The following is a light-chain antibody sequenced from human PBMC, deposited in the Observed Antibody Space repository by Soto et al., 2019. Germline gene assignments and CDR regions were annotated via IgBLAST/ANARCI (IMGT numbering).Light chain of an antibody. CDR3: SSYAGNNTLI. CDR2: EVT. Sequence: QSALTQPPSASGSPGQSVTISCTGTSSDVGGYNYVSWYQQHPGKAPKLMIYEVTKRPSGVPDRFSGSKSGNTASLTVSGLQAEDEAAYYCSSYAGNNTLIFGGGTKLTVL. J-gene: IGLJ2*01. V-gene: IGLV2-8*01. CDR1: SSDVGGYNY.